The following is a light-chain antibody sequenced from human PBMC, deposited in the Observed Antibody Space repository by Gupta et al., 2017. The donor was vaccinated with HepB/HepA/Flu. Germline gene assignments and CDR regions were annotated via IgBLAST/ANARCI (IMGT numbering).Light chain of an antibody. J-gene: IGLJ1*01. CDR3: ATWDDSLSGYI. V-gene: IGLV1-47*01. CDR2: RNN. CDR1: SSNIGSNY. Sequence: QSVLTQPPSASGTPGQRVTISCSGSSSNIGSNYVYWYQQFPGTAPKLLIYRNNQRPSGVPYRFSGSKSGTSASLAISGLRSDDEAYYYCATWDDSLSGYIFGNGTNVTVL.